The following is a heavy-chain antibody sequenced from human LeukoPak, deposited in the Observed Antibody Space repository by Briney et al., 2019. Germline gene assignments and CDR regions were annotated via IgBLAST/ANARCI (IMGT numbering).Heavy chain of an antibody. CDR1: GFTFSNYW. D-gene: IGHD2-2*01. CDR2: IKQDGSEK. Sequence: GGSLRLSCAATGFTFSNYWMIWVRPAPGKGLEWVGNIKQDGSEKRYADSVRGRFSISRDNAQTSLYLQMNSLRAEDTAVYYCAKDNDVVPAATSAPDYWGQGTLVTVSS. CDR3: AKDNDVVPAATSAPDY. J-gene: IGHJ4*02. V-gene: IGHV3-7*05.